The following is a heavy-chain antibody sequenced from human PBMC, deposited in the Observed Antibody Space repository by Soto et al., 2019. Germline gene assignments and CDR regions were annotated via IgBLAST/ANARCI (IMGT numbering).Heavy chain of an antibody. V-gene: IGHV3-74*01. J-gene: IGHJ4*02. CDR1: GFTFRSYW. CDR2: INSDGSST. Sequence: GGSLRLSCAASGFTFRSYWMHWVRQVPGKGLVWVSSINSDGSSTTYADSVKGRFTLSRDNAKNTLYLQMNSLRAEDTAVYYCARVNPRGAAPTYWGQGTLVTVSS. D-gene: IGHD3-10*01. CDR3: ARVNPRGAAPTY.